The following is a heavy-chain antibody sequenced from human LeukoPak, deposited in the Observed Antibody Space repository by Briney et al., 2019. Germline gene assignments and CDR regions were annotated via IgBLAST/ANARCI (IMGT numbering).Heavy chain of an antibody. V-gene: IGHV4-59*01. Sequence: SETLSLTCTVSGGSISSYYWSWIRQPPGKGLEWIGYIYYSGSTNYNPSLKSRVTISVDTSKNQFSLKLGSVTAADTAVYYCVRASYDFWSGYYPAIDYWGQGTLVTVSS. D-gene: IGHD3-3*01. CDR1: GGSISSYY. J-gene: IGHJ4*02. CDR2: IYYSGST. CDR3: VRASYDFWSGYYPAIDY.